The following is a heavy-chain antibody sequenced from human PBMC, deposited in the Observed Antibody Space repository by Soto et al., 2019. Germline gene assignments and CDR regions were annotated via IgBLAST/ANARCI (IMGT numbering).Heavy chain of an antibody. D-gene: IGHD2-21*02. Sequence: QVQLVQSGAEEKKPGASVKVSCKASGYTFTSYAMHWVRQAPGQRLEWMGWINAGNGNTKYSQKFQGRVTITRDTSANTGYMELSSLRSEDTAVYYCARSFVVVTDFDYWGQGTLVTVSS. V-gene: IGHV1-3*05. CDR1: GYTFTSYA. CDR3: ARSFVVVTDFDY. CDR2: INAGNGNT. J-gene: IGHJ4*02.